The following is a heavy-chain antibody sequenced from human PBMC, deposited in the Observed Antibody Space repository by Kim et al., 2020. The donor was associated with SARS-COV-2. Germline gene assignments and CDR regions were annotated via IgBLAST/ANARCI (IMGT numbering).Heavy chain of an antibody. CDR3: ARTNYDILTGYYGGLGDAFDI. Sequence: SVKVSCKASGGTFSSYAISWVRQAPGQGLDWMGGIIPIFGTANYAQKFQGRVTITADESTSTAYMELSSLRSEDTAVYYCARTNYDILTGYYGGLGDAFDIWGQGTMVTVSS. V-gene: IGHV1-69*13. D-gene: IGHD3-9*01. CDR1: GGTFSSYA. J-gene: IGHJ3*02. CDR2: IIPIFGTA.